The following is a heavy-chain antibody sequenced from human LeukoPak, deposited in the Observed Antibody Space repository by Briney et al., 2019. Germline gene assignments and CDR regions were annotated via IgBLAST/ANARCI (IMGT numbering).Heavy chain of an antibody. V-gene: IGHV3-21*01. D-gene: IGHD2-15*01. CDR1: GFTFSSYS. CDR2: ISSSSSYI. CDR3: AKDRNIVVVVAATPPWFDP. Sequence: GGSLRLSCAASGFTFSSYSMNWVRQAPGKGLEWVSSISSSSSYIYYADSVKGRFTISRDNSKNTLYLQMNSLRAEDTAVYYCAKDRNIVVVVAATPPWFDPWGQGTLVTVSS. J-gene: IGHJ5*02.